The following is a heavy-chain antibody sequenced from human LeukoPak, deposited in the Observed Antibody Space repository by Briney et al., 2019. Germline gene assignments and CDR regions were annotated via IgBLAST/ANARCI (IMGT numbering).Heavy chain of an antibody. CDR3: AREGHTSGYCGTFDV. J-gene: IGHJ3*01. CDR1: GIAFSNSI. Sequence: PGGSLRPSCVASGIAFSNSIMHWVRQAPGKGLEWVSAMSYDGFSKYYADSMKGRLTISRDDSKNTVYLQMKSLRPEDTAVYYCAREGHTSGYCGTFDVWGQGTTVAVS. D-gene: IGHD3-22*01. CDR2: MSYDGFSK. V-gene: IGHV3-30*04.